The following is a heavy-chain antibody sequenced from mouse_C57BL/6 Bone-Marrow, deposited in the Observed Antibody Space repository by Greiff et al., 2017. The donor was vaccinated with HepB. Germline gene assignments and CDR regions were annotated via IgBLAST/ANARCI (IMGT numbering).Heavy chain of an antibody. J-gene: IGHJ1*03. CDR1: GYTFTSYT. CDR3: AGYLLYDYGSSYRYFGV. CDR2: INPSSGYT. V-gene: IGHV1-4*01. D-gene: IGHD1-1*01. Sequence: QVQLKESGAELARPGASVKMSCKASGYTFTSYTMHWVKQRPGQGLEWIGYINPSSGYTKYNQKFKDKATLTADKSSSTAYMQLSSLTSEDSAVYYCAGYLLYDYGSSYRYFGVWGTGTTVTVAS.